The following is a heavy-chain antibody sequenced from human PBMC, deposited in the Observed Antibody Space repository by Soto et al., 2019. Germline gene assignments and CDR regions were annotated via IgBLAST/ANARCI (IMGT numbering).Heavy chain of an antibody. CDR2: IIPIFGTA. J-gene: IGHJ6*03. CDR1: GGTFSSYA. D-gene: IGHD3-16*01. CDR3: ASSKDYDYISFYMDV. Sequence: SVKVSCKASGGTFSSYAISWVRQAPGQGLEWMGGIIPIFGTANYAQKFQGRVTITADESTSTAYMELNSLRSEDTAVYYCASSKDYDYISFYMDVWGKGTTVTVS. V-gene: IGHV1-69*13.